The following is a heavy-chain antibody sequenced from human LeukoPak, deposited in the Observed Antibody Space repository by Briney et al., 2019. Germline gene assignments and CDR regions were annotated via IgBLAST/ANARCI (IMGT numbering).Heavy chain of an antibody. CDR1: GGSISSGGYY. D-gene: IGHD2-2*01. CDR3: ARVLVVPAVLGAYYYYYGMDV. Sequence: PSETLSLTCTVSGGSISSGGYYRSWIRQHPGKGLEWIGYIYYSGSTYYNPSLKSRVTISVYKSKNQFSLKLSSVTAADPAVYYCARVLVVPAVLGAYYYYYGMDVWGQGTTVTVSS. CDR2: IYYSGST. V-gene: IGHV4-31*03. J-gene: IGHJ6*02.